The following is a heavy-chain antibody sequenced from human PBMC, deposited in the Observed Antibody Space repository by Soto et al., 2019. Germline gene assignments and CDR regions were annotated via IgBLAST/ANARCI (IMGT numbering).Heavy chain of an antibody. D-gene: IGHD3-10*01. CDR3: ASSPAMVRGVPQFDY. CDR2: IIPIFGTA. Sequence: QVQLVQSGAEVKKPGSSVKVSCKASGGTFSSYAISWVRQAPRQGLEWMGGIIPIFGTANYAQKFQGRVTITADESTSTAYMELSSLRSEDTAVYYCASSPAMVRGVPQFDYWGQGTLVTVSS. J-gene: IGHJ4*02. V-gene: IGHV1-69*12. CDR1: GGTFSSYA.